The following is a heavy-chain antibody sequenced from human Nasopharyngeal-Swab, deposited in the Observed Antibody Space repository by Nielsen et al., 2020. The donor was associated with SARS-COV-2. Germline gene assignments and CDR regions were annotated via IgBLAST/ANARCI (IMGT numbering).Heavy chain of an antibody. CDR3: ARFGSRGMDV. D-gene: IGHD3-10*01. J-gene: IGHJ6*02. CDR2: ISSSSSTI. V-gene: IGHV3-48*02. Sequence: GESLKISCAASGFTFSSYWMSWVRQGPGKGLEWVSYISSSSSTIYCADSVKGRFTISRDNAKNSLYLQMNSLRDEDTAVYYCARFGSRGMDVWGQGTTVTVSS. CDR1: GFTFSSYW.